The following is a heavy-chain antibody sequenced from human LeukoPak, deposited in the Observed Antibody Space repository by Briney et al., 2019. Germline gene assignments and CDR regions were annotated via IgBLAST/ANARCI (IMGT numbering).Heavy chain of an antibody. CDR2: ISGSGGST. CDR1: GFTFSSYG. J-gene: IGHJ4*02. Sequence: GGTLRLSCAASGFTFSSYGMSWVRQAPGKGLEWVSAISGSGGSTYYADSVKGRFTISRGNSKNTLYLQMNSLRAEDTAVYYCAKTPGHGTSYYFDYWGQGTLVTVSS. V-gene: IGHV3-23*01. D-gene: IGHD1-1*01. CDR3: AKTPGHGTSYYFDY.